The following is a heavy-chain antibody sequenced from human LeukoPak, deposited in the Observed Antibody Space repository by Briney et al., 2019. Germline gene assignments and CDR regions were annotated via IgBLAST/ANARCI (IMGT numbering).Heavy chain of an antibody. D-gene: IGHD3-16*01. J-gene: IGHJ4*02. V-gene: IGHV3-20*04. CDR3: ARGSRGTPGQ. Sequence: GGSVRLSCVAYGFRFDDYGMTWVRQAPGKGLEWVSDINWTGASTGYADSVKGRFTISRDNAKSSLYLQMNSLRADDTALYYCARGSRGTPGQWGQGTLVTVSS. CDR2: INWTGAST. CDR1: GFRFDDYG.